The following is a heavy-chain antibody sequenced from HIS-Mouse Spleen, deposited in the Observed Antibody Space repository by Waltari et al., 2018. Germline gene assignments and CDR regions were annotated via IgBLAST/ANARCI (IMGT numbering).Heavy chain of an antibody. CDR3: ARGLTGDLDY. Sequence: QAQLVQSGAEVKKPGASVQVSCKPSGNPLPSYEIIWVRQATGQGLEWMGWMNPNSGNTGYAQKFQGRVTMTRNTSISTAYMELSSLRSEDTAVYYCARGLTGDLDYWGQGTLVTVSS. D-gene: IGHD7-27*01. CDR2: MNPNSGNT. CDR1: GNPLPSYE. J-gene: IGHJ4*02. V-gene: IGHV1-8*01.